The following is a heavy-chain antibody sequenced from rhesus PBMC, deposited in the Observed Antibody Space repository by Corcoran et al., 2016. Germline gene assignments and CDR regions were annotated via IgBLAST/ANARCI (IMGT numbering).Heavy chain of an antibody. Sequence: QVKLQESGPGLVKPLETLSLTCAVSGGSISGGYYYWSWIRQPPGKGLEGFGGIYSSSGNTYYNPSLKSRVTISKDTSKNQFSLKLSSVTAADTAVYYCARFGDLDYYSGSSKFDYWGQGVLVTVSS. CDR2: IYSSSGNT. D-gene: IGHD3-16*01. J-gene: IGHJ4*01. CDR3: ARFGDLDYYSGSSKFDY. V-gene: IGHV4S12*01. CDR1: GGSISGGYYY.